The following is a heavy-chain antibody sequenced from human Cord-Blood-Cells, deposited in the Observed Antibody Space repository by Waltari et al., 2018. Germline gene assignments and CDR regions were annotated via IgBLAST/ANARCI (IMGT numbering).Heavy chain of an antibody. J-gene: IGHJ4*02. CDR3: ARTYSSSFDY. CDR1: GLTFSCHC. V-gene: IGHV3-74*01. D-gene: IGHD6-6*01. CDR2: INSDGSST. Sequence: EVELVQSGGGWVQSGGSLRLSSAASGLTFSCHCSHLVRQAPGKGLVWVSSINSDGSSTSYADSVKGRFTISRDNAKNTLYLQMNSLRAEDTAVYYCARTYSSSFDYWGQGTLVTVSS.